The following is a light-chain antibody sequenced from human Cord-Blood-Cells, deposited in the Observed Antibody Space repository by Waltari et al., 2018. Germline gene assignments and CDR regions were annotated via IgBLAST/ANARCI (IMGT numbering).Light chain of an antibody. V-gene: IGKV1-39*01. CDR2: AAS. J-gene: IGKJ3*01. CDR1: QSISSH. CDR3: QQSYSTLFT. Sequence: DIQMTQSPSSLSASVGDRVTITCRASQSISSHLNWYQQKTGKAHKLLIYAASSLQSGVPSRFSGSGSGTDFTLTISSLQPEDFATYSCQQSYSTLFTFGPGTKVNVK.